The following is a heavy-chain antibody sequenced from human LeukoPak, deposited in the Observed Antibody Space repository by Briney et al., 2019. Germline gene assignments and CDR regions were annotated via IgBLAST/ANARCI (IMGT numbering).Heavy chain of an antibody. CDR2: ITHSGST. V-gene: IGHV4-34*01. CDR3: ARGRHSDFWSGYYTGNWFDP. Sequence: PSETLSLTCAVYGGSFSGYYWSWIRQPPGKGLEWVGEITHSGSTNYNPSLKSRVTISVDTSKNQFSLKLSSVTAADTAVYYCARGRHSDFWSGYYTGNWFDPWGQGTLVTVSS. D-gene: IGHD3-3*01. CDR1: GGSFSGYY. J-gene: IGHJ5*02.